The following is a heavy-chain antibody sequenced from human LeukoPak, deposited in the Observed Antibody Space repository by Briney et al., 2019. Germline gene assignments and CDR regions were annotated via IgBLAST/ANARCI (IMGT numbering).Heavy chain of an antibody. CDR1: GYTFTSYG. CDR3: ARAGLAAVAGTIYFDY. Sequence: SVKVSCKASGYTFTSYGISWVRQAPGQGLEWMGGIIPIFGTANYAQKFQGRVTITADESTSTAYMELSSLRSEDTAVYYCARAGLAAVAGTIYFDYWGQGTLVTVSS. CDR2: IIPIFGTA. D-gene: IGHD6-19*01. J-gene: IGHJ4*02. V-gene: IGHV1-69*13.